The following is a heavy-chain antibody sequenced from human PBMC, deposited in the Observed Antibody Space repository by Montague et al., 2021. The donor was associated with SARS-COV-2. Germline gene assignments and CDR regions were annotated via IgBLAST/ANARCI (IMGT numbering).Heavy chain of an antibody. CDR2: NYTKGIT. CDR3: ALAWGTGCCPR. CDR1: GGFITPYY. Sequence: SETLSLTCAVSGGFITPYYWTWMRQPARKGLECIGENYTKGITNYTPSLKSRVTMSGDTSRKQFSLKLTSVTAADTAVYYCALAWGTGCCPRWGQGTLVTVSS. D-gene: IGHD4/OR15-4a*01. J-gene: IGHJ4*02. V-gene: IGHV4-59*10.